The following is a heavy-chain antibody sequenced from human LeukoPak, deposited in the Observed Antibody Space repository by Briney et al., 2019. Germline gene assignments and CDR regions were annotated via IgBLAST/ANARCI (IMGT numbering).Heavy chain of an antibody. CDR1: GGTFSSYA. V-gene: IGHV1-69*04. Sequence: GSSVKVSCKASGGTFSSYAISWVRQAPGQGLEWMGRIIPIFGIANYAQKFQGRVTITADKSTSTAYMELSSLRSEDTAVYYCARAGTTGTNGPAPYWGQGTLVAVSS. J-gene: IGHJ4*02. CDR3: ARAGTTGTNGPAPY. CDR2: IIPIFGIA. D-gene: IGHD1-1*01.